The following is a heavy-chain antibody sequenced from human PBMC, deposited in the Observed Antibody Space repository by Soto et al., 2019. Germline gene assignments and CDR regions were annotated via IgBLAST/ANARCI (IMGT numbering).Heavy chain of an antibody. V-gene: IGHV4-30-4*01. CDR2: IYKSATT. J-gene: IGHJ5*01. Sequence: SETLSLTCSVSGDSISTVDYFWAWVRQPPGQALEYIGYIYKSATTYYNPSFESRVAISLDTSKSQFSLNVTSLTAADTAVYFCARGRYCLTGRCFPNWFDSWGQGTPFPVSP. CDR3: ARGRYCLTGRCFPNWFDS. D-gene: IGHD2-15*01. CDR1: GDSISTVDYF.